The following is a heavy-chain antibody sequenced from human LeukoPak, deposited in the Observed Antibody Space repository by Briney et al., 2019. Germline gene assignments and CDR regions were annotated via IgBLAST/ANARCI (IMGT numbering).Heavy chain of an antibody. CDR3: ARGDWAPFDY. Sequence: GGSLRLSCAASGFTFSDYWMNWVRQAPGKGLEWVANIDQDGGGKYYLDSVKGRFTISRDNAKSSLYLQIDSLRAEDTAVYYCARGDWAPFDYRAQGSLLTVSS. CDR2: IDQDGGGK. J-gene: IGHJ4*02. D-gene: IGHD2-21*02. V-gene: IGHV3-7*01. CDR1: GFTFSDYW.